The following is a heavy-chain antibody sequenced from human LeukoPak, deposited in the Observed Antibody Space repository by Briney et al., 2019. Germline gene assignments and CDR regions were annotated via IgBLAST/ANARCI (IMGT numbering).Heavy chain of an antibody. J-gene: IGHJ5*02. D-gene: IGHD1-1*01. CDR1: GFTFSSYN. V-gene: IGHV3-21*05. Sequence: PGGSLRLSCAASGFTFSSYNMNWVRQAPGKGLEWVSYISSSSTIYYADSVKGRFTISRDNPGNVVYLQMDSLRAEDTAVYYCSRVAQSGPTGWFDPWGQGTLVTVSS. CDR3: SRVAQSGPTGWFDP. CDR2: ISSSSTI.